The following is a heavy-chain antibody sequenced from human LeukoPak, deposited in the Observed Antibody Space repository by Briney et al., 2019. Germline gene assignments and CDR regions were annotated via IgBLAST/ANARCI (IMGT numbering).Heavy chain of an antibody. Sequence: SQTLSLTCAVSGGSLSSDGYAWSWIRQPPGTGLDWLGYIYHSVSTYYILSLKSRVTISVDRSKNQFSLKLSSVTAADTAVYYCARGVEYGDPYYFDYWGQGTLVTVSS. D-gene: IGHD4-17*01. CDR1: GGSLSSDGYA. J-gene: IGHJ4*02. CDR2: IYHSVST. V-gene: IGHV4-30-2*01. CDR3: ARGVEYGDPYYFDY.